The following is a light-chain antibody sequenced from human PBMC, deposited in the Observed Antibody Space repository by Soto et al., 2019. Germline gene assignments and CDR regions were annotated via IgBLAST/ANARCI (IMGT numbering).Light chain of an antibody. Sequence: AIQLTQSPSSLSASVGDRVSITCRASQAISSHLAWYQQKPGTGPKLLIHGASVLQTGVPSRFSGSGNGPGTDFTLTISSLQPEDFATYFCQQIKSYPRVTFDQGTKVEIK. CDR1: QAISSH. CDR3: QQIKSYPRVT. CDR2: GAS. J-gene: IGKJ1*01. V-gene: IGKV1-13*02.